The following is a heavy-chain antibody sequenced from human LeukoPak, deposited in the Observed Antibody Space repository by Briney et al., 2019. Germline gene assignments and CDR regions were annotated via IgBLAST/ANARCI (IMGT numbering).Heavy chain of an antibody. CDR3: ARGREEEMEYYFAY. CDR1: GGTFSSYA. Sequence: SVKVSCKASGGTFSSYAISWVRQAPGQGLEWMGGIIPIFGTANYAQKFQGRVTITTDESTSTAYMELSSLRSEDTAVYYVARGREEEMEYYFAYWAREPWSPSPQ. V-gene: IGHV1-69*05. J-gene: IGHJ4*02. D-gene: IGHD5-24*01. CDR2: IIPIFGTA.